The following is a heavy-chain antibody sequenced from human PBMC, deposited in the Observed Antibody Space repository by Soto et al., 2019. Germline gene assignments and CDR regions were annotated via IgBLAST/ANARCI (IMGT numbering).Heavy chain of an antibody. CDR2: IYPGDSET. J-gene: IGHJ4*02. Sequence: GESRKISCKSSGYSFISYWIGWVRQMPGKGLEWTGIIYPGDSETRYSPPFQGQVTISADKSINTAYLHWSSLKASDTAMYYRALLEGCCSGSNCYPDYWGQGTLVTVCS. D-gene: IGHD2-15*01. CDR3: ALLEGCCSGSNCYPDY. CDR1: GYSFISYW. V-gene: IGHV5-51*01.